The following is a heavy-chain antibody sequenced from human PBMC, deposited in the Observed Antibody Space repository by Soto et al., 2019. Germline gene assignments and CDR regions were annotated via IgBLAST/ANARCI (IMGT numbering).Heavy chain of an antibody. CDR2: ISGSGGST. CDR1: GFTFSSYA. D-gene: IGHD5-18*01. J-gene: IGHJ3*02. V-gene: IGHV3-23*01. Sequence: EVQLLESGGGLVQPGGSLRLSCAASGFTFSSYAMSWVRQAPGKWLEWVSAISGSGGSTYYADSVKGRFTISRDNSKNTLYLQMNSLRAEDTAVYYCAKDPPGYSYGYDDAFDIWGQGTMVTVSS. CDR3: AKDPPGYSYGYDDAFDI.